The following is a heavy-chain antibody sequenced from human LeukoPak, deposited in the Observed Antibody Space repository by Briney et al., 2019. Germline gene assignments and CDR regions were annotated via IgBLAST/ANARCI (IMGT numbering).Heavy chain of an antibody. Sequence: EPSETLSLTCTVSGGSISSSSYYWGWIRQPPGKGLEWIGSIYYSGSTYYNPSLKSRVTISVDTSKNQFSLKLSSVTAADTAVYYCARDRPTFTDIVVVPATPEDYYYYMDVWGKGTTVTVSS. D-gene: IGHD2-2*01. V-gene: IGHV4-39*07. CDR1: GGSISSSSYY. CDR2: IYYSGST. J-gene: IGHJ6*03. CDR3: ARDRPTFTDIVVVPATPEDYYYYMDV.